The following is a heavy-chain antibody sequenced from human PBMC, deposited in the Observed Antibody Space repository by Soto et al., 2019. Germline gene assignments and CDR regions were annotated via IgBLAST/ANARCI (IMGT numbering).Heavy chain of an antibody. D-gene: IGHD3-3*01. Sequence: GGSLRLSCAASGFTFSSYAMSWVRQAPGKGLEWVSAISGSSGSTYYADSVKGRFTISRDNSKNTLYLQMNSLRAEDTAVYYCAKDFTTIFGVVIIGYYYYGMDVWGQGTTVTVSS. V-gene: IGHV3-23*01. CDR1: GFTFSSYA. J-gene: IGHJ6*02. CDR2: ISGSSGST. CDR3: AKDFTTIFGVVIIGYYYYGMDV.